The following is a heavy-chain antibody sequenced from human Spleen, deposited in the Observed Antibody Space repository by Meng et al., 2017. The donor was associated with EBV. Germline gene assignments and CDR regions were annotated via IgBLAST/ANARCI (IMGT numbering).Heavy chain of an antibody. D-gene: IGHD3-22*01. CDR2: IHHRGTP. V-gene: IGHV4-4*03. CDR3: ARGLGGHYPTMEY. J-gene: IGHJ4*02. Sequence: VHLSGRGPGLGKPPGHLSLPCAFSGASIDSVGWGTWGRETPEKGLGWIGEIHHRGTPNYNPPLESRVTISIDKSDNQFSLKLTSVTAADTAVYYCARGLGGHYPTMEYWGQGTLVTVSS. CDR1: GASIDSVGW.